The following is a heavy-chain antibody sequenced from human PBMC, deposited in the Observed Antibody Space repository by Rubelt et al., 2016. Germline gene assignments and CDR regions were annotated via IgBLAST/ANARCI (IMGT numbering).Heavy chain of an antibody. V-gene: IGHV4-34*01. CDR3: ARGRKAVAGKIAFDI. D-gene: IGHD6-19*01. J-gene: IGHJ3*02. CDR1: GGSFSGYY. Sequence: QVQLQQWGAGLLKPSETLSLTCAVYGGSFSGYYWSWIRQPPGKGLEWIGEINHSGSTNYNPSLKSRVTISVDTSKNQFSRKLSSVTAADTAVYYCARGRKAVAGKIAFDIWGQGTMVTVSS. CDR2: INHSGST.